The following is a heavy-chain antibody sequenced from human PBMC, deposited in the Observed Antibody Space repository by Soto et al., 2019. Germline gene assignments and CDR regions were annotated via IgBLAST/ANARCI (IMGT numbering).Heavy chain of an antibody. J-gene: IGHJ5*02. V-gene: IGHV2-5*01. Sequence: QITLKESGPTLVKPTQTLTLTCTFSGFSFSTSGVGVGWIRQPPGKALEWLALLYWNDDKRYSPSLKSRLTITKDASDSQVVLKMTNMDPVDTATYYCVSGSVPNWFAPWGHGSLCTFAS. CDR1: GFSFSTSGVG. CDR2: LYWNDDK. D-gene: IGHD3-10*01. CDR3: VSGSVPNWFAP.